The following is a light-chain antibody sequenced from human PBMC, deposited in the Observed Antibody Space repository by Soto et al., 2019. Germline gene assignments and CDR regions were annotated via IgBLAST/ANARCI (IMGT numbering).Light chain of an antibody. CDR1: QSVSSNY. CDR2: GAS. V-gene: IGKV3-20*01. CDR3: LQYGSSPRT. Sequence: EIVLTQSPGTLSLSPGDRATLSCRASQSVSSNYLAWYQQKPGQAPRLLIYGASSRATGIPDRFSGSGSGTDFTLTISRLDPEDFAVYYCLQYGSSPRTFGQGTKVEIK. J-gene: IGKJ1*01.